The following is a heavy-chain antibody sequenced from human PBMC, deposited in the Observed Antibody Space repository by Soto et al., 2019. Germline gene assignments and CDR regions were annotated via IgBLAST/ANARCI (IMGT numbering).Heavy chain of an antibody. V-gene: IGHV3-9*01. CDR2: ISWNSGGI. CDR1: GFTFDDFA. Sequence: GGSLRLSCVTSGFTFDDFAMHWVRQAPGKGLEWVSGISWNSGGIGYADSVKGRFTISRDNAKNSLYLQMNSLRAEDTALYYCAKADFPYYDGLDVWGQGTTVTVSS. J-gene: IGHJ6*02. CDR3: AKADFPYYDGLDV. D-gene: IGHD2-21*01.